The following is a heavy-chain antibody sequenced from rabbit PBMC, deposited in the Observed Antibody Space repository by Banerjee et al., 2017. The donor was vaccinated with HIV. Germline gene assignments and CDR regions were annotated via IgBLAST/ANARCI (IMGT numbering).Heavy chain of an antibody. CDR1: GFSFSLKYV. D-gene: IGHD4-1*01. CDR2: INTSSGNT. Sequence: QEQLEESGGDLVKPEGSLTLTCTASGFSFSLKYVMCWVRQAPGKGLEWIACINTSSGNTVYATWAKGRFTISKTSSTVTLQMTSLTAADTAIYFCARDLAGVIGWNFNLWGPGTLVTVS. V-gene: IGHV1S45*01. CDR3: ARDLAGVIGWNFNL. J-gene: IGHJ4*01.